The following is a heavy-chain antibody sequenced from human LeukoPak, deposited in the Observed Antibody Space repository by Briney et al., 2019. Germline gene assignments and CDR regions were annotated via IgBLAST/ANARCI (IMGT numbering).Heavy chain of an antibody. J-gene: IGHJ4*02. CDR3: ARAVITMIVVFDY. CDR2: IYYSGST. D-gene: IGHD3-22*01. V-gene: IGHV4-39*07. CDR1: GGSISSSSYY. Sequence: SETLSLTCTVSGGSISSSSYYWGWIRQPPGKGLEWIGSIYYSGSTYYNPSLKSRVTISVDTSKNQFSLKLSSVTAADTAVYYCARAVITMIVVFDYWGQGTLVTVSS.